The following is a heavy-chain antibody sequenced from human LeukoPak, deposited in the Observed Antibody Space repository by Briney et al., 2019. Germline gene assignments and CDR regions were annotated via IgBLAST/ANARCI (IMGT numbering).Heavy chain of an antibody. CDR3: AKDYSESRVADVFFEY. CDR1: GLTFSDHA. D-gene: IGHD2-15*01. CDR2: ITSGFTP. V-gene: IGHV3-23*01. Sequence: QPGGSLSLSCAASGLTFSDHAMSWFRQAPGKGLEWVAGITSGFTPHYADSVKGRFTISRDNSKNTVHLQLNSLRAEDTAIYYCAKDYSESRVADVFFEYWGQGTLATVSS. J-gene: IGHJ4*02.